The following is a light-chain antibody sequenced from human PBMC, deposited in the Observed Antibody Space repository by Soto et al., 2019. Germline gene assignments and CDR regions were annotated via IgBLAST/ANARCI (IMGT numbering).Light chain of an antibody. CDR1: QTISHW. CDR3: QQYDSYPLA. J-gene: IGKJ4*01. CDR2: KAS. Sequence: DIQMTQSPSALSAPVGDRVTITCRASQTISHWVAWYQLKPGRAPKILIYKASNLQSGVPSRFSGGGSGTEFTLTISSLQPDDFATYYCQQYDSYPLAFGGGTMVEIK. V-gene: IGKV1-5*03.